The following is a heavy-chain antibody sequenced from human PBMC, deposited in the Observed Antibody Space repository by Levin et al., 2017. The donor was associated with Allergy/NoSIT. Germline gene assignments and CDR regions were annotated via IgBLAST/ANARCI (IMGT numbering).Heavy chain of an antibody. CDR2: FSSTSSTTI. CDR3: GRGVAWGGWYFDL. J-gene: IGHJ2*01. D-gene: IGHD7-27*01. CDR1: GFTFSSYS. Sequence: SCEASGFTFSSYSMNWVRQAPGKGLEWVSYFSSTSSTTIYYADPVRGRFTISRDNAKNSLYLQMNSLRDEDTAVYYCGRGVAWGGWYFDLWGRGTLVTVSS. V-gene: IGHV3-48*02.